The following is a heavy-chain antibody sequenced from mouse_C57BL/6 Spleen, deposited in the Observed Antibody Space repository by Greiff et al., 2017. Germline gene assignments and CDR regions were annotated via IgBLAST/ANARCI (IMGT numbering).Heavy chain of an antibody. Sequence: QVQLKESGAELARPGASVKLSCKASGYTFTSYGISWVKQRTGQGLEWIGEIYPRSGNTYYNEKFKGKATLTADKSSSTAYMELRSLTSEDSAVYFCARLGYYGSSYDYYAMDYWGQGTSVTVSS. CDR2: IYPRSGNT. J-gene: IGHJ4*01. V-gene: IGHV1-81*01. CDR3: ARLGYYGSSYDYYAMDY. CDR1: GYTFTSYG. D-gene: IGHD1-1*01.